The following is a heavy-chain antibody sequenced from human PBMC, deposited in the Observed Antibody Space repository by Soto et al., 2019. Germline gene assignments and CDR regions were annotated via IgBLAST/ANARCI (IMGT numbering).Heavy chain of an antibody. J-gene: IGHJ6*02. V-gene: IGHV4-39*01. CDR3: ERFFQAGAPHYYYSGLDV. CDR1: GGSISGSNYY. CDR2: VYYSGTT. D-gene: IGHD6-13*01. Sequence: QVQLQESGPGLVKPSETLSLTCTVSGGSISGSNYYWAWIRQPPGKGLEWIGSVYYSGTTYYNPSLKRRVTVSVDTSKHQFSLKQSSMTDADTAVYYCERFFQAGAPHYYYSGLDVWGQGTTVTVSS.